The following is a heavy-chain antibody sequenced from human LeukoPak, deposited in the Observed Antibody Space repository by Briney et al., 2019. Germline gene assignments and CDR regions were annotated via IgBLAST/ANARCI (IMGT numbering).Heavy chain of an antibody. CDR3: AKRGNYSNFNYYYYMDV. D-gene: IGHD4-11*01. CDR2: ISSSGSTI. CDR1: GFTFSDYY. Sequence: PGGSLRLSCAASGFTFSDYYMSWIRQAPGKGLEWVSYISSSGSTIYYADSVKGRFTISRDNAKNSLYLQMNSLRAEDTAVYYCAKRGNYSNFNYYYYMDVWGKGTTVTVSS. V-gene: IGHV3-11*04. J-gene: IGHJ6*03.